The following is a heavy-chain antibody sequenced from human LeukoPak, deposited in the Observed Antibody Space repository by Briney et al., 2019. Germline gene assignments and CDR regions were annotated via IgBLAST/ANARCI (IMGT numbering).Heavy chain of an antibody. CDR3: ARGPGDFDASDI. Sequence: GGSLRLSCEASGFTFSSYWMSWVRQAPGKGPEWVAHIKENGNEQYYADSVKGRFTISRDNVKQSLCLQMNSLGAEDTAVYYCARGPGDFDASDIWGQGTMVTVSS. CDR2: IKENGNEQ. D-gene: IGHD1-14*01. CDR1: GFTFSSYW. V-gene: IGHV3-7*01. J-gene: IGHJ3*02.